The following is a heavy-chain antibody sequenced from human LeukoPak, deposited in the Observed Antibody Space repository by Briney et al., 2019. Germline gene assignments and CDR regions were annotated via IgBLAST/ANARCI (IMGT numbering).Heavy chain of an antibody. CDR2: IRYDGSNK. J-gene: IGHJ4*02. CDR3: AKEKNSNSSSSGQGY. Sequence: PGGSLRLSCAASGFTFSSYGMHWVRQAPGKGLEWVAFIRYDGSNKYYADSVKGRLTISRDNSKNTLYLQMTSLRGDDTAVYYCAKEKNSNSSSSGQGYWGQGTLVTVSS. CDR1: GFTFSSYG. D-gene: IGHD6-6*01. V-gene: IGHV3-30*02.